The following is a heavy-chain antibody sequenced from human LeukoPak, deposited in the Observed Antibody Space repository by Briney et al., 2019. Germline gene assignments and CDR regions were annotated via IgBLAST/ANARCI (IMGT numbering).Heavy chain of an antibody. CDR2: INQDGSEK. J-gene: IGHJ6*02. CDR3: ARDRIATTRGDYGLDV. CDR1: EFTFTSYW. V-gene: IGHV3-7*05. Sequence: GGSLRLSCAVSEFTFTSYWMSWVRQAPGKGLEWVASINQDGSEKYYVDSVKGRFTISRDNAKNSLFLQMNSLRAEDTAVYFCARDRIATTRGDYGLDVWGQGTTVTVSS. D-gene: IGHD5-24*01.